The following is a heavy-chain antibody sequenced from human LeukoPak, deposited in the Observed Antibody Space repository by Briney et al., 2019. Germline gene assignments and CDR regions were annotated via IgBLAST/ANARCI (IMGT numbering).Heavy chain of an antibody. CDR3: ARDQGPYGDYLYY. CDR2: IIPIFGTA. V-gene: IGHV1-69*13. Sequence: ASVKVSCKASVGTFSSYAISWVRQAPGQGLEWMGGIIPIFGTANYAQKFQGRVTITADESTSTAYMELSSLRSEDTAVYYCARDQGPYGDYLYYWGQGTLVTVSS. J-gene: IGHJ4*02. D-gene: IGHD4-17*01. CDR1: VGTFSSYA.